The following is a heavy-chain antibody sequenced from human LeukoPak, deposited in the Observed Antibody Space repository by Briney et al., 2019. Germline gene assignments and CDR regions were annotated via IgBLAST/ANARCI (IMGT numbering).Heavy chain of an antibody. J-gene: IGHJ4*02. V-gene: IGHV5-51*01. D-gene: IGHD5-12*01. CDR1: GYKFTNYW. CDR3: ARHKFRAYDSLFDY. CDR2: IYPGDSDT. Sequence: GESLKISCKTSGYKFTNYWIGWVRQMPGKGLEWIGIIYPGDSDTRYSPSFKGQVTISADKSINTAYLQWSSLTASDTAMYYCARHKFRAYDSLFDYWGQGTLVTVSS.